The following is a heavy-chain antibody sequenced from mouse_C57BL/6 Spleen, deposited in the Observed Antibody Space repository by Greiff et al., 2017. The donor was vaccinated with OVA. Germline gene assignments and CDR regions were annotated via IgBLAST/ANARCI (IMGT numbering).Heavy chain of an antibody. D-gene: IGHD2-4*01. CDR3: ARHYDPYYAMDY. CDR2: INPGSGGT. V-gene: IGHV1-54*01. CDR1: GYAFTNYL. Sequence: VKLQESGAELVRPGTSVKVSCKASGYAFTNYLIEWVKQRPGQGLEWIGVINPGSGGTNYNEKFKGKATLTADKSSSTAYMQLSSLTSEDSAVYFCARHYDPYYAMDYWGQGTSVTVSS. J-gene: IGHJ4*01.